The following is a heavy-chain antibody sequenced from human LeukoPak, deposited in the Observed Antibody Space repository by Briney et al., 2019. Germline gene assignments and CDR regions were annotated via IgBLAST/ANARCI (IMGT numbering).Heavy chain of an antibody. CDR1: GGSISSSSYY. CDR3: ARVLQDGDYGSDYYFDY. Sequence: ASETLSLTCTVSGGSISSSSYYWGWIRQPPGKGLEWIGSVYYSGNTYYNPSLKSRVTISVDTSKNQFSLKLSSVTAADTAVYYCARVLQDGDYGSDYYFDYWGQGTLVTVSS. CDR2: VYYSGNT. J-gene: IGHJ4*02. D-gene: IGHD4-17*01. V-gene: IGHV4-39*07.